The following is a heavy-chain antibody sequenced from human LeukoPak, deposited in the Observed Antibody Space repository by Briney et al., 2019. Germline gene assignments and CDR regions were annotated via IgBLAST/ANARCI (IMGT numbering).Heavy chain of an antibody. V-gene: IGHV4-39*01. J-gene: IGHJ4*02. Sequence: SETLSLTCTVSGGSISSSSYYWGWIRQPPGKGLEWIGSIYYSGSSYYNPSLRSRVTMSVDTSKNQFSLKLSSVTAADTAVYYCARSSGWYAYYFDSWGQGTLVTVST. CDR1: GGSISSSSYY. D-gene: IGHD6-19*01. CDR2: IYYSGSS. CDR3: ARSSGWYAYYFDS.